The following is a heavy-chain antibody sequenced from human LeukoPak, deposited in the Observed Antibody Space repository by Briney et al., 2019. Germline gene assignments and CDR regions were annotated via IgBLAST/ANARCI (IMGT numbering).Heavy chain of an antibody. Sequence: PSQTLSLTCTVSGGSISTYSYSWSWIRQHPGKGLEWIGYIYYSGSTYYNPSLKGRVTISVDRSKNLFSLKLSSVTAADTAVYYCARDRYSGYDGFGAFDTWGQGTMVTVSS. J-gene: IGHJ3*02. V-gene: IGHV4-31*03. CDR3: ARDRYSGYDGFGAFDT. CDR2: IYYSGST. D-gene: IGHD5-12*01. CDR1: GGSISTYSYS.